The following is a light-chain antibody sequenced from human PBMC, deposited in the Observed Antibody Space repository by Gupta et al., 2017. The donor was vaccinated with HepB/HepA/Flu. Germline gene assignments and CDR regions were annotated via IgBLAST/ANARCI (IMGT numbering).Light chain of an antibody. CDR3: QQSYSTPWT. V-gene: IGKV4-1*01. CDR2: WAS. Sequence: DIVMPQSPDSLTVSLGERATINCKSSQNLLYSSNSKNYLSWYQQKAGQPPKLLIYWASTRESGVPDRFSGSGSGTDFTLTISSLQAEDVAVYYCQQSYSTPWTFGQGTKVEIK. CDR1: QNLLYSSNSKNY. J-gene: IGKJ1*01.